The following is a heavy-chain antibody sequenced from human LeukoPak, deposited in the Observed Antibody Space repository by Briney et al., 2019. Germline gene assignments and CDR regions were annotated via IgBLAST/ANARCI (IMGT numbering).Heavy chain of an antibody. CDR2: IYTSGST. CDR1: GGSISSYY. J-gene: IGHJ4*02. CDR3: AGQLRDGGNRNGYYFDY. Sequence: SETLSLTCTVSGGSISSYYWSWIRQPAGKGLEWIGRIYTSGSTNYNPSLKSRVTMSVDTSKNQFSLKLSSVTAADTAVYYCAGQLRDGGNRNGYYFDYWGQGTLVTVSS. V-gene: IGHV4-4*07. D-gene: IGHD4-23*01.